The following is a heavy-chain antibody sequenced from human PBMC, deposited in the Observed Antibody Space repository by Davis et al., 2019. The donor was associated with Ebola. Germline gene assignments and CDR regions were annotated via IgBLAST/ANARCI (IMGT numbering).Heavy chain of an antibody. CDR1: GFTFSNAC. CDR2: IKTKTDGGTT. J-gene: IGHJ4*02. Sequence: PGGSLRLSCAASGFTFSNACMSWVRQAPGKGLEWVGRIKTKTDGGTTDYAAPVKGRFTISRDDSKNTLYLQMNSLKTEDTAVYYCSKQATVTTFGPNDYWGQGALVTVSS. V-gene: IGHV3-15*01. CDR3: SKQATVTTFGPNDY. D-gene: IGHD4-11*01.